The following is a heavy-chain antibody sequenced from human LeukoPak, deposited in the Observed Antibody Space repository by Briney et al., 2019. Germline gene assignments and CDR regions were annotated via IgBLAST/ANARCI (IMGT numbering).Heavy chain of an antibody. CDR2: IYTSGST. J-gene: IGHJ4*02. D-gene: IGHD3-22*01. CDR3: ARAYYYDSVYPDFDY. CDR1: GGSISSGSYY. V-gene: IGHV4-61*02. Sequence: SQTLSLTCTVSGGSISSGSYYWSWIRQPAGKGLEWIGRIYTSGSTNYNPSLKSRVTISVDTSKNQFSLKLSSVTAADTAVYYCARAYYYDSVYPDFDYWGQGTLVTVSS.